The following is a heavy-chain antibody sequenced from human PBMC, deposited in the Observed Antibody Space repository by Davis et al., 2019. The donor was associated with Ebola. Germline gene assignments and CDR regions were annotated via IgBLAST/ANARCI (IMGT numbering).Heavy chain of an antibody. CDR1: GFTFSSYA. J-gene: IGHJ4*02. V-gene: IGHV3-21*01. Sequence: GESLKISYAASGFTFSSYAMSWVRQAPGKGLEWVSSISSSSSYIYYADSVKGRFTISRDNAKNSLYLQMDSLRVEDTAIYYCARDAFSLSRYDTEDHWGQGTLVTVSS. D-gene: IGHD3-9*01. CDR3: ARDAFSLSRYDTEDH. CDR2: ISSSSSYI.